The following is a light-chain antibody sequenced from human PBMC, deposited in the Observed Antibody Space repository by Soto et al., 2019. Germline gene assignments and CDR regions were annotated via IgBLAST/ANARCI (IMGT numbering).Light chain of an antibody. CDR2: RNN. CDR1: SSNIGSNY. V-gene: IGLV1-47*01. J-gene: IGLJ1*01. CDR3: AAWDDSLSGDV. Sequence: QSVLTQPPSASGTPGQRVTISCSGSSSNIGSNYVYWYQQLPGTAPKLLIYRNNQRPSGVPDRCSGSKSGTSASLAISGLRSEDEDDYYCAAWDDSLSGDVFGTGTKLTVL.